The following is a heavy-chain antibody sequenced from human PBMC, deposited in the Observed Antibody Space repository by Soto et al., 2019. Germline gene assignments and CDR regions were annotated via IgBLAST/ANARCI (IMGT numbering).Heavy chain of an antibody. CDR2: ISSGSGYI. CDR3: ARPDWNDDSVFDY. Sequence: GGSLRLSCAASGFTFDNYNMNWVRQAPGKGLEWVSSISSGSGYIYYADSVKGRFAISRDNAHNSLYLQMNSLRAEDTAVYYCARPDWNDDSVFDYWGQGTLVTVSS. CDR1: GFTFDNYN. V-gene: IGHV3-21*01. D-gene: IGHD1-1*01. J-gene: IGHJ4*02.